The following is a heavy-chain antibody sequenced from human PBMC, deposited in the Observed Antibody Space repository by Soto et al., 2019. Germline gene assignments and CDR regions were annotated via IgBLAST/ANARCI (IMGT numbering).Heavy chain of an antibody. V-gene: IGHV1-69*13. CDR1: GGTFSSYA. D-gene: IGHD6-19*01. Sequence: GASVKVSCKASGGTFSSYAISWVRQAPGQGLEWMGGIIPIFGTANYAQKFQGRVTITADESTSTAYMELSSLRSEDTAVYYCASPAYSSGGRIEEHDAFDIWGQGTMVTVSS. CDR3: ASPAYSSGGRIEEHDAFDI. J-gene: IGHJ3*02. CDR2: IIPIFGTA.